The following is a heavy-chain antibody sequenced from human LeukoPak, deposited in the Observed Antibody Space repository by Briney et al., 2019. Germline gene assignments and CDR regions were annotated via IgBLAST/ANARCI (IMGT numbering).Heavy chain of an antibody. Sequence: GGSLRLSCAASGFSFKSYAMSWVRQAPGKGLEWVSAINNDGDSTYSADSVKGRFTVSRDNSKNTLYLQMNGLKAEDTVVYHCVGGPGWVFDLWGRGTLVTVSS. V-gene: IGHV3-23*01. CDR1: GFSFKSYA. CDR3: VGGPGWVFDL. D-gene: IGHD1-26*01. J-gene: IGHJ2*01. CDR2: INNDGDST.